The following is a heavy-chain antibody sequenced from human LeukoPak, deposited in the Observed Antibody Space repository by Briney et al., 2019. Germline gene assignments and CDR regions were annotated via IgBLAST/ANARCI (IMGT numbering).Heavy chain of an antibody. CDR3: AKVGAATMRDVYNYYYYYMEV. J-gene: IGHJ6*03. Sequence: GGSLRLSCAASGITFTSHAMSWVRQAPGKGLEWVALISGSGGHTYYGDSVKGRFTISRENSTNRLYLQMKSLRPEDTAGHYCAKVGAATMRDVYNYYYYYMEVWGRGTTVTVSS. D-gene: IGHD5-24*01. V-gene: IGHV3-23*01. CDR1: GITFTSHA. CDR2: ISGSGGHT.